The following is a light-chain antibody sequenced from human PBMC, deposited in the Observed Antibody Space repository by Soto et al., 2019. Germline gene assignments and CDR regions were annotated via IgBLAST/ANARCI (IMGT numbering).Light chain of an antibody. J-gene: IGKJ2*01. Sequence: EIVLTQSPVTLSLSPGERATLSCRASQSVSRYLTWYQQRPGQAPRLLIYEASNRATGIPARFSGSGSGTDFTLTISSLEPEDFAVYYCYQRSQWPHTFGQATKVEI. V-gene: IGKV3-11*01. CDR1: QSVSRY. CDR2: EAS. CDR3: YQRSQWPHT.